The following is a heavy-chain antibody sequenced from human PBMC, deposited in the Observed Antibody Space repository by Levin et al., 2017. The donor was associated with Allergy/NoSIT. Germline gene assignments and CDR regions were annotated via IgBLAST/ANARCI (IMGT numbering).Heavy chain of an antibody. CDR1: GGSISSGGYY. J-gene: IGHJ6*02. D-gene: IGHD4-11*01. CDR3: ARDSQPTTAYGMDV. CDR2: IYYSGST. Sequence: SETLSLTCTVSGGSISSGGYYWSWIRQHPGKGLEWIGYIYYSGSTYYNPSLKSRVTISVDTSKNQFSLKLSSVTAADTAVYYCARDSQPTTAYGMDVWGQGTTVTVSS. V-gene: IGHV4-31*03.